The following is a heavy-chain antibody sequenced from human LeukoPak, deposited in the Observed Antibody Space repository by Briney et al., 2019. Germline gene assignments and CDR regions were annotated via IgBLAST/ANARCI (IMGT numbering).Heavy chain of an antibody. Sequence: SETLSLTCTVSGGSISSSSYYWGWIRQPPGTGLEWIGSIYYSGSTYYNPSLKSRVTISVDTSKNQFSLKLSSVTAADTAVYYCARPRLIAAEFDYWGQGTLVTVSS. CDR1: GGSISSSSYY. CDR2: IYYSGST. D-gene: IGHD6-13*01. V-gene: IGHV4-39*01. J-gene: IGHJ4*02. CDR3: ARPRLIAAEFDY.